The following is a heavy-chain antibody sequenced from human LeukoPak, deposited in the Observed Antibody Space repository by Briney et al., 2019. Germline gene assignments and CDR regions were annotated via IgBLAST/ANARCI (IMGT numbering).Heavy chain of an antibody. Sequence: KTGGSLRLSCAASGFTFSSYSMNWVRQAPGKGLEWVSSISSSSSYIYYADSVKGRFTISRDNAKNSLYLQMNSLRAEDTAVYYCARDRGPGDSSGYWHTPYYFDYWGQGTLVTVSS. CDR1: GFTFSSYS. D-gene: IGHD3-22*01. J-gene: IGHJ4*02. CDR2: ISSSSSYI. V-gene: IGHV3-21*01. CDR3: ARDRGPGDSSGYWHTPYYFDY.